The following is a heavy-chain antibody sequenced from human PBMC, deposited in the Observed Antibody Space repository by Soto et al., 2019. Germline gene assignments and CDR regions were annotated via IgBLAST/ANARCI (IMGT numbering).Heavy chain of an antibody. Sequence: SETLSLTCTVSGGSISSSSYYWGWIRQPPGKGLEWIGSIYYSGSTYYNPSLKSRVTISVDTSKNQFSLKLSSVTAADTAVYYCARYSGYEAQAEFDYWGQGTLVTVSS. V-gene: IGHV4-39*01. J-gene: IGHJ4*02. CDR1: GGSISSSSYY. CDR2: IYYSGST. D-gene: IGHD5-12*01. CDR3: ARYSGYEAQAEFDY.